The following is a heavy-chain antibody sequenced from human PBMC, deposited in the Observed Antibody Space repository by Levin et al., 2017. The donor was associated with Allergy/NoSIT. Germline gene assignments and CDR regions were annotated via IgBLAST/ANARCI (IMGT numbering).Heavy chain of an antibody. CDR1: GYTFTGYY. V-gene: IGHV1-2*02. CDR3: ARGLAAAGTWFFAFDI. CDR2: INPNSGGT. Sequence: ASVKVSCKASGYTFTGYYMHWVRQAPGQGLEWMGWINPNSGGTNYAQKFQGRVTMTRDTSISTAYMELSRLRSDDTAVYYCARGLAAAGTWFFAFDIWGQGTMVTVSS. D-gene: IGHD6-13*01. J-gene: IGHJ3*02.